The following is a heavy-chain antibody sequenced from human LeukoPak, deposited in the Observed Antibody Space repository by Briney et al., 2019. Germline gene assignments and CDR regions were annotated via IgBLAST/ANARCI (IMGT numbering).Heavy chain of an antibody. D-gene: IGHD6-6*01. J-gene: IGHJ4*02. Sequence: PSETLSLTCTVSGGSISSSSYYWGWIRQPPGKGLEWIGSIYYSGSTYYNPSLKSRVTISVDTSKNQFSLKLSSVTAADTAVYYCAVIEGIYSSSRKRIDCWGQGTLVTVSS. CDR1: GGSISSSSYY. CDR3: AVIEGIYSSSRKRIDC. V-gene: IGHV4-39*07. CDR2: IYYSGST.